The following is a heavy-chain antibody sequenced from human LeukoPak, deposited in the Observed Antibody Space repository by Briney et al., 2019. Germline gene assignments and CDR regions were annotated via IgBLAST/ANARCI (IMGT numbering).Heavy chain of an antibody. J-gene: IGHJ4*02. CDR2: IYYSGST. CDR3: ARGFSATTFDY. Sequence: SQTLSLTCTVSGGSISSGDSDWSWIRQPPGTGLEWIGYIYYSGSTYYNPSLKSRVTISVDTSKNQFSLKLSSVTAADTAVYYCARGFSATTFDYWGQGTLVTLSS. CDR1: GGSISSGDSD. V-gene: IGHV4-30-4*08. D-gene: IGHD1-14*01.